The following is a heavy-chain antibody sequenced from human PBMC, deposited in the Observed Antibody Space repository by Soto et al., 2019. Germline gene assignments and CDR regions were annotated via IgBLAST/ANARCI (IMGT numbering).Heavy chain of an antibody. J-gene: IGHJ5*02. CDR1: GGSISSGGYY. V-gene: IGHV4-31*03. CDR2: IYYTGSA. CDR3: ARFGSSSGNWFDP. Sequence: QVQLQESGPGLVKPSQTLSLTCPVSGGSISSGGYYWSWIRQHPWKGLEWIGYIYYTGSAYYNPSLESRVTISVDTSKNQFSLKLSSVTAADTAVYYCARFGSSSGNWFDPWGQGTLVTVSS. D-gene: IGHD6-6*01.